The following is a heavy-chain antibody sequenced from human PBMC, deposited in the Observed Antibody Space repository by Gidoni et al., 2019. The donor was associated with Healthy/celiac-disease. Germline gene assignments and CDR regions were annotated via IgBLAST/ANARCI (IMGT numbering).Heavy chain of an antibody. Sequence: EVQLVASGGGLGQPGESLRLSCAASGFTFSSYAMSWVRQAPGKGLEWVSAISGSGGSTYYADSVKGRFTISRDNSKNTLYLQMNSLRAEDTAVYYCAKDCSGGSCYSDAFDIWGQGTMVTVSS. CDR2: ISGSGGST. CDR3: AKDCSGGSCYSDAFDI. V-gene: IGHV3-23*04. J-gene: IGHJ3*02. CDR1: GFTFSSYA. D-gene: IGHD2-15*01.